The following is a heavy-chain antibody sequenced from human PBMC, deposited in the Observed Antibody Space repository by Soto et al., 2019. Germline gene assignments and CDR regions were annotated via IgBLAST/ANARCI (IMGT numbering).Heavy chain of an antibody. CDR1: GFTFSDYY. Sequence: QVQLVESGGGLVKPGGSLRLSCAASGFTFSDYYMSLIRQAPGKGLEWVSYISSSSSYTNYADSVKGLFTISRDNAKNSLYLQMNSLRAEDTAVYYCASQWAQDYYGMDVWGQGTTVTVSS. D-gene: IGHD2-8*01. CDR3: ASQWAQDYYGMDV. V-gene: IGHV3-11*06. J-gene: IGHJ6*02. CDR2: ISSSSSYT.